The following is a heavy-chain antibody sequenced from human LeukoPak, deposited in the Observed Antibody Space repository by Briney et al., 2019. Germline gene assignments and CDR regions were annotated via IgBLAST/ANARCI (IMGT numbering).Heavy chain of an antibody. CDR2: IWNDGSDK. D-gene: IGHD4-11*01. V-gene: IGHV3-33*06. CDR1: GFTFSHYA. CDR3: AKDAERGFDFSNSLQS. J-gene: IGHJ4*02. Sequence: PGESLKISCTTSGFTFSHYAMHWVRQAPGKGLQWVAVIWNDGSDKYYGDSVKDRFTISRDNSKKTVYLQLSSLRVEDTAVYYCAKDAERGFDFSNSLQSWGQGTLVTVSS.